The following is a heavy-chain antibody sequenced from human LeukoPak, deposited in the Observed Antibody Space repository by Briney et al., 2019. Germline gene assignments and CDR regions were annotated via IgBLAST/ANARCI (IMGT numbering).Heavy chain of an antibody. CDR1: GGSISSYY. D-gene: IGHD1-20*01. Sequence: PSESLSLTCTVSGGSISSYYWSWIRQPPGKGLEWIGYISYSGSTNYNPSLKSRVSISVDTSKNQFSLKLSSVTAADTAVYFCARALTGTTGYFDCWGQGTVDPVSS. J-gene: IGHJ4*02. CDR2: ISYSGST. V-gene: IGHV4-59*01. CDR3: ARALTGTTGYFDC.